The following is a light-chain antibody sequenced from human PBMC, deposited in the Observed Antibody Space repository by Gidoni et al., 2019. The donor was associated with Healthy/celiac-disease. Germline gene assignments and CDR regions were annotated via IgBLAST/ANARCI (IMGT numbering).Light chain of an antibody. V-gene: IGLV3-1*01. J-gene: IGLJ2*01. CDR2: QDI. Sequence: SYELTQPPSVSVSPGQTASITCSGDKLGDKYACWYQQKPGQSPVLVIYQDIKRPSGIPERFSGSNFGNTATLTISGTQAMDEADYYCQAWDSSTAVFGGGTKLTVL. CDR1: KLGDKY. CDR3: QAWDSSTAV.